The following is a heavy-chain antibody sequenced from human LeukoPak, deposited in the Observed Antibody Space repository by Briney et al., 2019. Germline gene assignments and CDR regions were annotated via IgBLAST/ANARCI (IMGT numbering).Heavy chain of an antibody. CDR1: GYTFTGYY. CDR3: ARDRVVVVPAATRSSHYYYYRMDV. V-gene: IGHV1-2*02. J-gene: IGHJ6*02. Sequence: GASVKVSCKASGYTFTGYYMHWVRQAPGQGLEWMGWINPNSGGTNYAQKFQGRVTVTRDTSISTAYMELSRLRSDDTAVYYCARDRVVVVPAATRSSHYYYYRMDVWGQGTTVTVSS. CDR2: INPNSGGT. D-gene: IGHD2-2*01.